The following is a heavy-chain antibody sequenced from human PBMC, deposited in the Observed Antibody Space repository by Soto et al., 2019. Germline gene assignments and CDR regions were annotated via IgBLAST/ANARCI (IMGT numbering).Heavy chain of an antibody. CDR3: AKGMFDFHAHFFDI. CDR1: GFTFDDYA. V-gene: IGHV3-9*01. D-gene: IGHD3-10*02. CDR2: ISWNSGSI. Sequence: EVQLVESGGGLVQPGRSLRLSCAASGFTFDDYAMHWVRQSPGKGLEWVSGISWNSGSIGYADSVKGRFTISRDNAKNSLYMQMNSLRSEDTALYYCAKGMFDFHAHFFDIWGQGTMVTVSS. J-gene: IGHJ3*02.